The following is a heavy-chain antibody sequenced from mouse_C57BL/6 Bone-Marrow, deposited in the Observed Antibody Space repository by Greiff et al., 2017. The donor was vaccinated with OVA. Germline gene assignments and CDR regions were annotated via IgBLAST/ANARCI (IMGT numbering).Heavy chain of an antibody. J-gene: IGHJ3*01. V-gene: IGHV1-81*01. CDR1: GYTFTSYG. D-gene: IGHD2-4*01. CDR3: ARERGIYYDYVAY. CDR2: IYPRSGNT. Sequence: QVQLQQSGAELARPGASVKLSCKASGYTFTSYGISWVKQSTGQGLEWIGEIYPRSGNTYYNEKFKGKATLTADKSSSTAYMELRSLTSEDSAVYFCARERGIYYDYVAYWGQGTLVTVSA.